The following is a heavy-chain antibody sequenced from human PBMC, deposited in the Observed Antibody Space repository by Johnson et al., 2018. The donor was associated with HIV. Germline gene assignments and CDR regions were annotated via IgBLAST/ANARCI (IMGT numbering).Heavy chain of an antibody. J-gene: IGHJ3*02. CDR1: GVTISDSY. CDR3: AKTTRGNWGSCFDI. Sequence: GVTISDSYMSWIRQAPGKGLEWVSYIRSSNSGSTTYYADSVKGRFTVSRDNAKNSLFLQLNSLRAEDTSLYYCAKTTRGNWGSCFDIWGRGTMVTVSS. D-gene: IGHD7-27*01. V-gene: IGHV3-11*04. CDR2: IRSSNSGSTT.